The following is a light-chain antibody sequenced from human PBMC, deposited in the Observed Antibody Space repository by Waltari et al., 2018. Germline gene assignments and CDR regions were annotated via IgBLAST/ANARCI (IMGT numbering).Light chain of an antibody. J-gene: IGLJ3*02. Sequence: QSALTQPASVSGSPGQSITISCTGTSSDVGSQNLVSWYQQHPGKAPKLISFEVAKRPVGVSDRFSGSQSGDTASLTIAGLQAEDEADYYCCSYTDTWVFGGGTKLTVL. CDR3: CSYTDTWV. V-gene: IGLV2-23*02. CDR1: SSDVGSQNL. CDR2: EVA.